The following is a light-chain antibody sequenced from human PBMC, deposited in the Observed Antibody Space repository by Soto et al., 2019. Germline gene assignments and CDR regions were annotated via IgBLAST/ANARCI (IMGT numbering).Light chain of an antibody. CDR1: QDIRSY. J-gene: IGKJ4*01. V-gene: IGKV1-9*01. Sequence: DIQLTQSPSFLSASVGDRVTITCRASQDIRSYLAWYPHKPGKAPDLLIYAASTLQSGVPSRFSGSGSGTEFTLTISSLQPEDFATYYCQQLNDYPLTFGGGTKVEIK. CDR3: QQLNDYPLT. CDR2: AAS.